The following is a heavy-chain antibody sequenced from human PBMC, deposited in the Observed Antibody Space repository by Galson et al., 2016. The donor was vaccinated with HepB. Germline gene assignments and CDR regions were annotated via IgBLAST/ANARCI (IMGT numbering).Heavy chain of an antibody. CDR1: GGSISSNYDY. J-gene: IGHJ4*02. CDR2: ISSYGSTI. V-gene: IGHV3-48*03. D-gene: IGHD6-19*01. Sequence: LSLTCTVSGGSISSNYDYWAWIRQSPGKGLEWISYISSYGSTIYYADSVKGRFTISRDNAENSLYLQMNSLRAEDTAVYYCARVRWLEPLDYWGQGTLVTVSS. CDR3: ARVRWLEPLDY.